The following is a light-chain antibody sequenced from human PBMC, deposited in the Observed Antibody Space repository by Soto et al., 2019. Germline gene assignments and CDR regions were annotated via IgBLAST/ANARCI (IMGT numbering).Light chain of an antibody. CDR1: QSVSSS. V-gene: IGKV3-11*01. CDR2: DAS. CDR3: QQRTKWRT. J-gene: IGKJ1*01. Sequence: SVLTQSPASLSLSPGERATLSCRASQSVSSSLAWYQQKPGQAPRLLIYDASNRATGIPARFSGSGSGTDFTLTISSLEPEDFAVYYCQQRTKWRTFGQGTKVDI.